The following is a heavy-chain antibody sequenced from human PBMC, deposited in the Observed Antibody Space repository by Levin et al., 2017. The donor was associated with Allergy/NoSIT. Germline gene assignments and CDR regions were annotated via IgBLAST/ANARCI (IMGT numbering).Heavy chain of an antibody. J-gene: IGHJ4*02. D-gene: IGHD6-13*01. V-gene: IGHV3-48*01. CDR3: ARGIAAAGPKLDS. Sequence: PGGSLRLSCAASGFTFSSYSMNWVRQAPGKGLEWVSYISTGSTAIYYADSVKGRFTISRDNAKNSLYLQMDSLRVEDTAVYYCARGIAAAGPKLDSWGQGTLVSVSS. CDR1: GFTFSSYS. CDR2: ISTGSTAI.